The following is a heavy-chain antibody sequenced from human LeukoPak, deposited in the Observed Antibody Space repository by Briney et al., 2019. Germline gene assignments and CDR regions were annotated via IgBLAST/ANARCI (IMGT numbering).Heavy chain of an antibody. J-gene: IGHJ5*02. V-gene: IGHV3-48*04. CDR3: ARGEHNWNYGGNWFDP. CDR1: GFTFSSYT. Sequence: GGSLRLSCAASGFTFSSYTMNWIRQAPGKGLEWVSYISGSGSTVYYADSVKGRFTISRDNAKNSLYLQMNSLRAEDTAVYYCARGEHNWNYGGNWFDPWGQGTLVTVSS. CDR2: ISGSGSTV. D-gene: IGHD1-7*01.